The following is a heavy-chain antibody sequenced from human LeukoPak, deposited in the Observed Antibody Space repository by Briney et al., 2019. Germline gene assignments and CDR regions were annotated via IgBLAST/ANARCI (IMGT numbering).Heavy chain of an antibody. CDR2: LSRNGVSI. V-gene: IGHV3-64D*06. CDR3: VKVRGTGLYGDY. Sequence: GGSLRLSCSASGFSFSSYAMRWVRQAPGKGMEYVSGLSRNGVSIFYADSVKGRFTISRDNPKNTLYLQMSSLRPEDTAVYYCVKVRGTGLYGDYWGQGTLVT. D-gene: IGHD6-19*01. CDR1: GFSFSSYA. J-gene: IGHJ4*02.